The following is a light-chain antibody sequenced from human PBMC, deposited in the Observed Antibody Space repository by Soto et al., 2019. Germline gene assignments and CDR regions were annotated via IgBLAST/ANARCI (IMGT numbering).Light chain of an antibody. CDR1: QSVGGNY. J-gene: IGKJ1*01. Sequence: EIVLTQSPGTLSLSPGERATLSCRASQSVGGNYLTWYQQKPGQAPRLLIYGASSRASGIPGRFSGSGSGTDFTLTISRLEPEDFAVYYCHQFSLPRTFGQGTKVEIK. CDR2: GAS. CDR3: HQFSLPRT. V-gene: IGKV3-20*01.